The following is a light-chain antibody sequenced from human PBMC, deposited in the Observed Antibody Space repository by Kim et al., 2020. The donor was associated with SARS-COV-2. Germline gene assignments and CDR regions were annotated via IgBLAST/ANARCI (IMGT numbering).Light chain of an antibody. J-gene: IGLJ2*01. V-gene: IGLV3-1*01. CDR1: KLGDKY. CDR3: QAWDSSTGV. CDR2: QDS. Sequence: SELTQPPSVSVSPGQTASITCSGDKLGDKYACWYQQKPGQSPVLVIYQDSKRPSGIPERFSGSNSGNTATLTISGTQAMDEADYYCQAWDSSTGVFGGGT.